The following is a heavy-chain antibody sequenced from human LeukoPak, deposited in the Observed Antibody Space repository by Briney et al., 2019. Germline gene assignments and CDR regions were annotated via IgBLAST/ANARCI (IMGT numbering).Heavy chain of an antibody. Sequence: GGSLRLSCAASGFTFYDYDMQWVRHAPGKGLEWVSGISWNSGSIGYADSVKGRFTISRDNAKNSLYLQMNSLRAEDTALYYCAKYLGSSWYYFDYWGQGTLVTVSS. D-gene: IGHD6-13*01. CDR3: AKYLGSSWYYFDY. V-gene: IGHV3-9*01. CDR2: ISWNSGSI. CDR1: GFTFYDYD. J-gene: IGHJ4*02.